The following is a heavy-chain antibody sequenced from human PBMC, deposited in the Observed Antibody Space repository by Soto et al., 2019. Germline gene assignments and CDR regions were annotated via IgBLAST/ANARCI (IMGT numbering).Heavy chain of an antibody. CDR2: IYYSGST. Sequence: SETLSLTCTVSGGSISSYYWSWIRQPPGKGLEWIGYIYYSGSTNYNPSLKSRVTISVDTSKNQFSLKLSSVTAADTAVYYCATTRDGYNSVFDYWGQGTLVTVSS. CDR3: ATTRDGYNSVFDY. CDR1: GGSISSYY. J-gene: IGHJ4*02. D-gene: IGHD5-12*01. V-gene: IGHV4-59*01.